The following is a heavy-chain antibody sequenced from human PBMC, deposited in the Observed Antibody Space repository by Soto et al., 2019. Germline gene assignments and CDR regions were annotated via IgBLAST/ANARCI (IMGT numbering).Heavy chain of an antibody. CDR3: VSRLGYGYAMDV. CDR1: GDSISSGGYY. J-gene: IGHJ6*02. D-gene: IGHD5-12*01. V-gene: IGHV4-39*01. CDR2: IHYSGNT. Sequence: QLQLQESGPGLVKPSETLSLTCTVSGDSISSGGYYWGWIRQPPGKGLEWIGSIHYSGNTFYNPSLKSRXNIPRXXSRNEFSLRLHSVTAADTAVYYCVSRLGYGYAMDVWGQGTTVTVSS.